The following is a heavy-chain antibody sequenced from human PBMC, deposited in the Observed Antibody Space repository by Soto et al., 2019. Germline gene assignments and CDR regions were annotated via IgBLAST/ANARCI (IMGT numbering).Heavy chain of an antibody. D-gene: IGHD3-22*01. V-gene: IGHV4-34*01. CDR3: ARGVVYRDVGLAYGMDV. J-gene: IGHJ6*02. CDR2: INYSGST. CDR1: GESFSNHY. Sequence: ETLSLTCAVYGESFSNHYWTWIRQSPGKGLEWVGEINYSGSTRYNWSLGSRVTISVDTSKNQFSLMVTSVTAEDTAAYYCARGVVYRDVGLAYGMDVWGQGTTVTVSS.